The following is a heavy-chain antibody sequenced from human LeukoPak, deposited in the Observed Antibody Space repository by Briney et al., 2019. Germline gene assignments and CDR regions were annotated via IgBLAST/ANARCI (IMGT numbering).Heavy chain of an antibody. CDR3: ARVGGHFLWSLDL. Sequence: GGSLRLSCAASGFTFITKYMNWVRQAPGKGLEWVSMIYSGATTYYADSVKGQFTISRGTSNNTVSLQMNSLRAEDTAVYFCARVGGHFLWSLDLWGRGTLVSVSS. J-gene: IGHJ2*01. V-gene: IGHV3-53*01. CDR2: IYSGATT. CDR1: GFTFITKY. D-gene: IGHD1-1*01.